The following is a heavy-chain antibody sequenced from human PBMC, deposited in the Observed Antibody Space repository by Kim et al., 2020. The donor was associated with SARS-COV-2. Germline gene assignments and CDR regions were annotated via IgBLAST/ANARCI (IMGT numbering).Heavy chain of an antibody. CDR2: ISSNSFTI. J-gene: IGHJ4*02. V-gene: IGHV3-48*04. Sequence: GGSLRLSCAASGFTFSSYSMNWVRQAPGTGLEWVSYISSNSFTIYYADSVKGRFTISRDNAENSLYLQMNSLRAEDTAVYYCARVRGSPNLYYFDYWGQGALVTVSS. CDR1: GFTFSSYS. D-gene: IGHD3-10*01. CDR3: ARVRGSPNLYYFDY.